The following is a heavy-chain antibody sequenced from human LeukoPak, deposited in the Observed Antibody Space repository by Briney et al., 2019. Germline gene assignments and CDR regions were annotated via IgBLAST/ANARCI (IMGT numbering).Heavy chain of an antibody. J-gene: IGHJ4*02. D-gene: IGHD3-3*01. Sequence: ASVKVSCKASGYTFTGYYMHWVRQAPGQGLEWMGRINPNSGGTNYAQKFQGRVTMTRDTSISTAYMELSRPRSDDTAVYYCARVFTGDFWSGRRFDYWGQGTLVTVSS. V-gene: IGHV1-2*06. CDR2: INPNSGGT. CDR1: GYTFTGYY. CDR3: ARVFTGDFWSGRRFDY.